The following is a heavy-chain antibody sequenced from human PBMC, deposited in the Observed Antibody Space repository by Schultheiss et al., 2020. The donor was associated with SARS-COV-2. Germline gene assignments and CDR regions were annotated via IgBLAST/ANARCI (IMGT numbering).Heavy chain of an antibody. CDR1: GFTFSSYG. D-gene: IGHD4-11*01. CDR2: ISGSGGST. J-gene: IGHJ5*02. Sequence: GGSLRLSCAASGFTFSSYGMHWVRQAPGKGLEWVSAISGSGGSTYYADSVKGRFTISRDNSKNTLYLQMNSLRAEDTAVYYCAKTVTPLPFDPWGQGTLVTVSS. V-gene: IGHV3-23*01. CDR3: AKTVTPLPFDP.